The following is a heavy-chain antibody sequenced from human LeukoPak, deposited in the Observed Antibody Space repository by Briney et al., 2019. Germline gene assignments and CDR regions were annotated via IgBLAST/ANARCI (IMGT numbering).Heavy chain of an antibody. CDR2: IYPLESIT. Sequence: GESLKISCQTSGSDFSTKWIGWVRQLPGKGLEWMGIIYPLESITKYSPAFQGHVTLTADTSINTAFLQWTSLKASDTAIYYCARLAPDYADYWFDPWGQGTLVTVSS. D-gene: IGHD4-17*01. CDR3: ARLAPDYADYWFDP. CDR1: GSDFSTKW. V-gene: IGHV5-51*01. J-gene: IGHJ5*02.